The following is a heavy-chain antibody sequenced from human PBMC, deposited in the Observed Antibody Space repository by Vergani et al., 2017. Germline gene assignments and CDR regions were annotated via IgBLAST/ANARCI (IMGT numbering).Heavy chain of an antibody. CDR3: AKDVDFWSGYYPGPDY. CDR1: GFTFSSYG. J-gene: IGHJ4*02. V-gene: IGHV3-30*18. Sequence: QVQLVESGGGVVQPGRSLRLSCAASGFTFSSYGMHWVRQAPGKGLEWVAVISYDGSNKYYADSVKGRFTISRDNSKNTLYLQMNSLRAEDTAVYYCAKDVDFWSGYYPGPDYWGQGTLVTVSS. D-gene: IGHD3-3*01. CDR2: ISYDGSNK.